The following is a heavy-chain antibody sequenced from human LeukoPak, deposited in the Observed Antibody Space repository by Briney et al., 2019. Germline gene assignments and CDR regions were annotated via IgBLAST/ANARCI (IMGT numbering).Heavy chain of an antibody. CDR2: ISYDGSNK. CDR1: GFTFSSYT. V-gene: IGHV3-30*04. Sequence: PGGSLRLSCAASGFTFSSYTMRWVRQAPGKGLEWVAVISYDGSNKYYADSVKGRFTISRDNSKNTLYLQMNSLRAEDTAVYYCARDLLGVTDYWGQGTLATVSS. CDR3: ARDLLGVTDY. D-gene: IGHD3-3*01. J-gene: IGHJ4*02.